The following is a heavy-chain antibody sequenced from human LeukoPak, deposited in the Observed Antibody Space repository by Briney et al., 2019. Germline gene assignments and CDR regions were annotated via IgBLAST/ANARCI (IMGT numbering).Heavy chain of an antibody. V-gene: IGHV3-53*01. D-gene: IGHD5-18*01. Sequence: GGSLRLSCAASGFTVSSNYMSWVRQAPGKGLEWVSVIYGGGSTYYADSVKGRFTISRDNSKNTLYLQMNSLRAEDTAVYYCAREIIQLPGYFDYWGQGTLVTVSS. CDR1: GFTVSSNY. CDR3: AREIIQLPGYFDY. J-gene: IGHJ4*02. CDR2: IYGGGST.